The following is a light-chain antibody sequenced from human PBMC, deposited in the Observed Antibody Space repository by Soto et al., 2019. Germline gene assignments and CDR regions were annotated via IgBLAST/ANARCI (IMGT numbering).Light chain of an antibody. CDR1: SSDVGAYNF. V-gene: IGLV2-14*03. CDR3: RSVVGSNALRVA. CDR2: DVN. Sequence: QSALTQPASVSGSPGQSITISCTGSSSDVGAYNFVSWYQQYPGKAPRLLIYDVNDRPSGVSNRFSGSKSGNMASLTISGLQAEDEADYYCRSVVGSNALRVAFGGGTKLTVL. J-gene: IGLJ2*01.